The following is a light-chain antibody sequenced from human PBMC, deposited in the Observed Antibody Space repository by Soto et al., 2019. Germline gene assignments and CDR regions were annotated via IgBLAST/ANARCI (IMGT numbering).Light chain of an antibody. V-gene: IGKV1-33*01. CDR2: EAS. Sequence: DIQMTQSPSSLSASVGDRVTITCQASQDISNYLNWYQQRPGKAPKLLIFEASNLETGVPSRFSGSGSGTEFTLTIRSLQPEDIATYYCQQYGNFLFSFGPGTKVEIK. CDR3: QQYGNFLFS. J-gene: IGKJ3*01. CDR1: QDISNY.